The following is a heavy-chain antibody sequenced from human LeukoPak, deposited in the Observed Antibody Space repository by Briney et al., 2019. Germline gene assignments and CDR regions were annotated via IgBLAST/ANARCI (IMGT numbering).Heavy chain of an antibody. CDR3: ARVGKIVGGPYDY. D-gene: IGHD1-26*01. Sequence: PGGSLRLSCAASGFTLSDYARSWIRQAPGKGLEWGSYISTSDSTKSYADSVRGRFTISRHSAKNSLFLQMNSLRVEDTAVYYCARVGKIVGGPYDYWRQGILLSVSA. CDR1: GFTLSDYA. J-gene: IGHJ4*02. V-gene: IGHV3-11*04. CDR2: ISTSDSTK.